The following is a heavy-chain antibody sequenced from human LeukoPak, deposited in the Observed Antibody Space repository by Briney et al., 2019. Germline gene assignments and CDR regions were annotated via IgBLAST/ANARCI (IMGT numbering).Heavy chain of an antibody. D-gene: IGHD3-16*01. CDR1: GFTFSSYW. Sequence: GSLRLSCAASGFTFSSYWMSWVRQAPGKGLEWVGFIRTEAYDGATDYGASVKGRFTISRDDSKNIAYLQMNSLNTEDTAVYYCTRTFGYYYFYMDVWGKGTTVIVSS. V-gene: IGHV3-49*04. CDR2: IRTEAYDGAT. CDR3: TRTFGYYYFYMDV. J-gene: IGHJ6*03.